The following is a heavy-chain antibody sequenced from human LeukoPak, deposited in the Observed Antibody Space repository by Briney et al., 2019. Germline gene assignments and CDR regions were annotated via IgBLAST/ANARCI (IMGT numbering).Heavy chain of an antibody. CDR1: GGSISSGLYS. CDR2: IYHTGST. J-gene: IGHJ5*02. V-gene: IGHV4-30-2*01. D-gene: IGHD2-2*01. CDR3: ARLQYCSGTSCYWFDP. Sequence: SETLSLTCDVSGGSISSGLYSWGWIRQPLGKGLEWIGYIYHTGSTYYNPSLKSRVTISVDTSKNQFSLRLSSVTAADTAVYYCARLQYCSGTSCYWFDPWGQGTLVTVSS.